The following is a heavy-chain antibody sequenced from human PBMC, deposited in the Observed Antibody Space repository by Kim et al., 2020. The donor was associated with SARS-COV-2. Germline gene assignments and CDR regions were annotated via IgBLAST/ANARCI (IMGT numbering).Heavy chain of an antibody. J-gene: IGHJ5*02. D-gene: IGHD2-2*01. V-gene: IGHV4-59*08. CDR3: ARHYHWGGVVPAAIDWFDP. Sequence: SETLSLTCTVSGGSISSYYWSWIRQPPGKGLEWIGYIYYSGSTNYNPSLKSRVTISVDTSKNQFSLKLSSVTAADTAVYYCARHYHWGGVVPAAIDWFDPWGQGTLVTVSS. CDR2: IYYSGST. CDR1: GGSISSYY.